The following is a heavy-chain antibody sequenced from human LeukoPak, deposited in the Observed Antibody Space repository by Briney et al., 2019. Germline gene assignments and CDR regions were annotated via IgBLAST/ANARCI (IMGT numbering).Heavy chain of an antibody. CDR2: IYSSGST. J-gene: IGHJ4*02. D-gene: IGHD5-18*01. CDR3: ARRYSHGYIFDS. CDR1: GGSISSYY. Sequence: PSETLSLTCTVSGGSISSYYWSWIRQPPGKGLEWIGYIYSSGSTNYNPSLKSRVTISVDTSKNQFSLKLSSATAADTAVYYCARRYSHGYIFDSWGQGTLVTVPS. V-gene: IGHV4-59*01.